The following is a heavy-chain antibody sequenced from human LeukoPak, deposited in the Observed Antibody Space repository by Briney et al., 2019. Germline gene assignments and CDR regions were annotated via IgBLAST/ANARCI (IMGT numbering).Heavy chain of an antibody. Sequence: GASVKVSCKASGYTFTRYDINWARQATGQGLEWMGWMNPNSGNTGYAQKFQGRVTMTRNTSISTAYMELSSLRSEDTAVYYCARGRYCSSTSCFDYWGQGTLVTVSP. CDR1: GYTFTRYD. J-gene: IGHJ4*02. V-gene: IGHV1-8*01. CDR2: MNPNSGNT. CDR3: ARGRYCSSTSCFDY. D-gene: IGHD2-2*01.